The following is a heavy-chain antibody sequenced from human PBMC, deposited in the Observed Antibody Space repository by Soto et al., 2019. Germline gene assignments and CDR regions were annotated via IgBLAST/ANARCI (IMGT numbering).Heavy chain of an antibody. J-gene: IGHJ5*02. CDR3: VRGDYGDYSHWFDP. CDR1: GYTFTKLD. Sequence: QVQLVQSGAEVKKPGASVRVSCKASGYTFTKLDINWVRQATGQGLEWMGWMNPNSGNTGYAQKFQGRVTMTRNTSITTAYMELSTLRSEDTAVYYCVRGDYGDYSHWFDPWGQGTLVTVSS. V-gene: IGHV1-8*01. D-gene: IGHD4-17*01. CDR2: MNPNSGNT.